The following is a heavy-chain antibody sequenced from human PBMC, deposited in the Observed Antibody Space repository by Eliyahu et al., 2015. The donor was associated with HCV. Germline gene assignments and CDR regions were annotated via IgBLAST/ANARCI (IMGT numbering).Heavy chain of an antibody. D-gene: IGHD1-26*01. CDR3: ARFGEWELLRTYYYGMDV. CDR1: GGTFXSYA. CDR2: IIPIFGTA. J-gene: IGHJ6*02. V-gene: IGHV1-69*06. Sequence: QVQLVQSGAEVKKPGSSVKVXCKASGGTFXSYAISWVRQAPGQGLEWMGGIIPIFGTANYAQKFQGRVTITADKSTSTAYMELSSLRSEDTAVYYCARFGEWELLRTYYYGMDVWGQGTTVTVSS.